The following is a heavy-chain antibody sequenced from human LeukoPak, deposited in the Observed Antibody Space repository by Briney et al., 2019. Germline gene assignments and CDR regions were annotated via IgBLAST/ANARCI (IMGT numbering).Heavy chain of an antibody. CDR2: ISSSSSTI. CDR3: ARGEPTYYDFWSGLDFYMDV. D-gene: IGHD3-3*01. Sequence: GGPLRLSCAASGFTFSSYSMNWVRQAPGKGLEWVSYISSSSSTIYYADSVKGRFTISRDNAKNSLYLQMNSLRAEDTAVYYCARGEPTYYDFWSGLDFYMDVWGKGTTVTVSS. J-gene: IGHJ6*03. CDR1: GFTFSSYS. V-gene: IGHV3-48*01.